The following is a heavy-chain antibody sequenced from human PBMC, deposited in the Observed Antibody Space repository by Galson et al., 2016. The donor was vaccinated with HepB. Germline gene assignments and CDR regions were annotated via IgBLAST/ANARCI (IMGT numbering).Heavy chain of an antibody. V-gene: IGHV3-7*01. J-gene: IGHJ4*02. CDR3: ARVHSSWYYFDS. CDR1: GFTFSQYW. CDR2: IKQGGNEK. Sequence: SLRLSCAVSGFTFSQYWMSWVRQAPGKGLEWVANIKQGGNEKYYVDSVKGRFTISRDNTKSSLYLQMDSLRVEDTAVYYCARVHSSWYYFDSWGRGTLVTVSS.